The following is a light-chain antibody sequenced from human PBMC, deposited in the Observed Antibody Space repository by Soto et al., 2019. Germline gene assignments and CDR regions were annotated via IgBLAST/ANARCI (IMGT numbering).Light chain of an antibody. CDR3: QQRSNWPPA. Sequence: EIVLTQSPATLSLSPGARATLTCRASQSVSTYLAWYQQRPGQAPRLLTYDASKRATGIPARFSGSGSGTDFTLTIGSLGAEDFAMYYCQQRSNWPPAFGQGTRLEIK. CDR1: QSVSTY. CDR2: DAS. V-gene: IGKV3-11*01. J-gene: IGKJ5*01.